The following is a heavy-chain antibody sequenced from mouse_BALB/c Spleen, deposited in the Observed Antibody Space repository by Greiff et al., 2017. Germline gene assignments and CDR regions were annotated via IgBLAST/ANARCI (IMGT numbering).Heavy chain of an antibody. Sequence: VKLVESGPGLVQPSQSLSITCTVSGFSLTSYGVHWVRQSPGKGLEWLGVIWSGGSTDYNAAFISRLSISKDNSKSQVFFKMNSLQANDTAIYYCARMNYGNYGAMDYWGQGTSVTVSS. CDR2: IWSGGST. CDR3: ARMNYGNYGAMDY. J-gene: IGHJ4*01. V-gene: IGHV2-2*02. CDR1: GFSLTSYG. D-gene: IGHD2-1*01.